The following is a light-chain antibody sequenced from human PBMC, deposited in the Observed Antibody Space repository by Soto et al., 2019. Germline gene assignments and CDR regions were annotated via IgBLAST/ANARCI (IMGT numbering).Light chain of an antibody. Sequence: QSALTQPASVSGSPGQSMTISCTGTSSDVGGYNYVSWYQQHPGKAPKLMIYDVSNRPSGVSNRFSGSKSGNTASLTISGLQAEDEADYYCSSYTSSSSLYFFGTGTKLTVL. CDR2: DVS. CDR3: SSYTSSSSLYF. CDR1: SSDVGGYNY. J-gene: IGLJ1*01. V-gene: IGLV2-14*01.